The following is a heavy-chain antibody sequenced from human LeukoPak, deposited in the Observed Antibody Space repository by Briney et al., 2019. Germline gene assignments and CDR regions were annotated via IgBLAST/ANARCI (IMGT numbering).Heavy chain of an antibody. D-gene: IGHD3-16*02. Sequence: GGSLRLSCAASGFTFSSYSMNWVRQAPGKGLEWVSSISSSSYIYYADSVKGRFTISRDNAKNSLYLQMNSLRAEDTAVYYCAGEVRLGELSPWLQGTMVTVSS. CDR3: AGEVRLGELSP. V-gene: IGHV3-21*01. J-gene: IGHJ5*02. CDR1: GFTFSSYS. CDR2: ISSSSYI.